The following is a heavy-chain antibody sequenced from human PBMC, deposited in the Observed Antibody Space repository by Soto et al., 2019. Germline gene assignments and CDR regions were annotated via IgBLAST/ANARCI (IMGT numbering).Heavy chain of an antibody. CDR1: GYTFTRHY. V-gene: IGHV1-46*01. CDR2: INPSGGSA. CDR3: ARDIVFVPNVRGMDV. J-gene: IGHJ6*02. Sequence: QGQLVQSGAEVKKPGASVKVSCMTSGYTFTRHYIQWVRQAPGQGLEWMGIINPSGGSATYAQKFQGSATLTRAISTTTVSMEVSIARIQDTAVYYCARDIVFVPNVRGMDVWGQGTTVTVSS. D-gene: IGHD2-15*01.